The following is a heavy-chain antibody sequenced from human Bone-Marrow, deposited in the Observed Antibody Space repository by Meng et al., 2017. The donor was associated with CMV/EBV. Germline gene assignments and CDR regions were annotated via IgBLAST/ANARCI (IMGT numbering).Heavy chain of an antibody. CDR1: GYTFTAHY. CDR2: IIPIFGTA. V-gene: IGHV1-69*05. CDR3: ARERVIVVVPAATYYYYYGMDV. J-gene: IGHJ6*02. D-gene: IGHD2-2*01. Sequence: SVKVSCKASGYTFTAHYFHWVRQAPGQGLEWMGWIIPIFGTANYAQKFQGRVTITTDESTSTAYMELSSLRSEDTAVYYCARERVIVVVPAATYYYYYGMDVWGQGTTVTVSS.